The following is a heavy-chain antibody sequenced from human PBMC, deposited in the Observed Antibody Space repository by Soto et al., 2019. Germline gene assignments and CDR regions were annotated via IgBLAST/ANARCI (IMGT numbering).Heavy chain of an antibody. J-gene: IGHJ4*02. D-gene: IGHD5-12*01. CDR3: AKDQGGYAPGYFDY. CDR2: ISGSGGST. V-gene: IGHV3-23*01. CDR1: GFNFSSYA. Sequence: GGSLRLSCAASGFNFSSYAMSWVRQDQGKGLEWVSAISGSGGSTYYADSVKGRFTISRVNSKNTLYLQMNSLRAEDTAVYYCAKDQGGYAPGYFDYWGQGTLVTVSS.